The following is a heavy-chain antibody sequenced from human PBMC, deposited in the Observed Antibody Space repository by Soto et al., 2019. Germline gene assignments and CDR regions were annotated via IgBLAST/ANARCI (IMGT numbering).Heavy chain of an antibody. CDR1: GGTFSSYA. CDR3: ARSTCSGGSCYSMDY. J-gene: IGHJ4*02. Sequence: SVKVSCKASGGTFSSYAISWVRQAPGQGLEWMGGIIPIFGTANYAQKFQGRVTITADESTSTAYMELSSLRSEDTAVYYCARSTCSGGSCYSMDYWGQGTLVTVSS. D-gene: IGHD2-15*01. CDR2: IIPIFGTA. V-gene: IGHV1-69*13.